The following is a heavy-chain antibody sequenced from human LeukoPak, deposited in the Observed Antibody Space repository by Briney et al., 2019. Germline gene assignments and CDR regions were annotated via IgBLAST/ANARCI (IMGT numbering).Heavy chain of an antibody. CDR3: AKPTGAGVAKWYFDS. CDR1: GFTFSVYA. V-gene: IGHV3-23*01. CDR2: IRVSGGGAT. Sequence: GESLKISCAASGFTFSVYAMTWVRPAPGEGLEWFSTIRVSGGGATYYADSVQGRFTISRDNSKNTLHLQMSSLRVEDTAVYYCAKPTGAGVAKWYFDSWGQGTLVTVSS. D-gene: IGHD1-26*01. J-gene: IGHJ4*02.